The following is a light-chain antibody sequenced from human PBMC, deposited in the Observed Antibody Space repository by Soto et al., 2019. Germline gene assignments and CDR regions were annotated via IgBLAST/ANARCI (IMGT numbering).Light chain of an antibody. J-gene: IGKJ4*01. CDR1: QSVLYSSNNKNY. Sequence: DIVMTQSPDSLAVSLGERATINCKSSQSVLYSSNNKNYLAWYQQKPGQPPKLLIYWASTLESGVPDRFSGSGSGTDFTLTISSLQAEDVAVYYCQQYYSSPLTFGGGTKVDIK. CDR3: QQYYSSPLT. CDR2: WAS. V-gene: IGKV4-1*01.